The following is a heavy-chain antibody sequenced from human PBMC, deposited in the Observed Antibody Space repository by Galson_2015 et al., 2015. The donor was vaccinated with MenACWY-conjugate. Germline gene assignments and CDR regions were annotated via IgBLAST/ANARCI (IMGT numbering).Heavy chain of an antibody. CDR2: ISSSSSYI. CDR1: GFPFSDYS. V-gene: IGHV3-21*01. Sequence: SLRLSCAASGFPFSDYSMNWVRQAPGKGLEWVSFISSSSSYIYYADSVKGQFTVSRDNAKNSLYLQMTSLRAEDTAVYYCARDPGTIIKYHFDHWGQGTLVTVSS. J-gene: IGHJ4*02. CDR3: ARDPGTIIKYHFDH. D-gene: IGHD2-2*01.